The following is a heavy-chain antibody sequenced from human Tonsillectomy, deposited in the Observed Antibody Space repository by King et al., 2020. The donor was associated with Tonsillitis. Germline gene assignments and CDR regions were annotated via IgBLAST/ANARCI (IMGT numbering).Heavy chain of an antibody. CDR3: AKITAPYWYFDL. CDR2: IYYSWSS. CDR1: GGSISSYY. D-gene: IGHD1-14*01. V-gene: IGHV4-59*01. Sequence: QLQESGPGLVKPSETLSLTCTVSGGSISSYYWSWIRQPPGKGLEWIGFIYYSWSSNYNPSLKSRVTISVDTSKNQFSLKLSSVTAADTAVYYCAKITAPYWYFDLWGRGTLVTVSS. J-gene: IGHJ2*01.